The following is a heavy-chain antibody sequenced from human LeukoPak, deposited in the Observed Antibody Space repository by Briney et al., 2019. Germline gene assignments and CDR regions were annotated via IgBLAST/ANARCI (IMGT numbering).Heavy chain of an antibody. Sequence: PGGSLRPSCAASGFTFSSYSMNWVRQAPGKGLEWVSYISSSSSTIYYADSVKGRFTISRDNAKNSLYLQMNSLRAEDTAVYYCARGWEPDTMIVVVIPNFDYWGQGTLVTVSS. CDR3: ARGWEPDTMIVVVIPNFDY. CDR2: ISSSSSTI. J-gene: IGHJ4*02. V-gene: IGHV3-48*01. D-gene: IGHD3-22*01. CDR1: GFTFSSYS.